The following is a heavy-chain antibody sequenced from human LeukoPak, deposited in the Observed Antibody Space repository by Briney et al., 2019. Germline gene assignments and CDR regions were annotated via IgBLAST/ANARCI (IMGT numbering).Heavy chain of an antibody. V-gene: IGHV3-53*01. J-gene: IGHJ4*02. D-gene: IGHD3-10*01. CDR3: ARDNRLWFGELGFGY. Sequence: HPGGSLRLSCAASGFTVSSNYMSWVRQAPGKGLEWVSVIYSGGSTYYADSVKGRFTISRDNSKNTLYLQMNSLRAEDTAVYYCARDNRLWFGELGFGYWGQGTLVTVSS. CDR2: IYSGGST. CDR1: GFTVSSNY.